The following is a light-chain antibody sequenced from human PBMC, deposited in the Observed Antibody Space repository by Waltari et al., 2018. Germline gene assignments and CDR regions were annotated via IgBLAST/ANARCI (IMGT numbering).Light chain of an antibody. V-gene: IGKV4-1*01. Sequence: VMTQSPDSLAVSLGERTTLTCRSSQSVFLSSNNKNYVAWYQHKPGQPPKLLIYWASIREAGVPDRFTGSGSGTQFTLTISSLQAEDVAVYFCLQYFDVPQTFGQGTKLEI. J-gene: IGKJ2*01. CDR2: WAS. CDR3: LQYFDVPQT. CDR1: QSVFLSSNNKNY.